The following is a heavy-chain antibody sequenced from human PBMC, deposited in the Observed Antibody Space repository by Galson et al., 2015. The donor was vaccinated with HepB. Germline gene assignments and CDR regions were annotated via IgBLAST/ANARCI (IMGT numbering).Heavy chain of an antibody. J-gene: IGHJ5*01. V-gene: IGHV2-70*04. CDR1: GFSLSTTGMR. Sequence: PALVKPTQTLTLTCTLSGFSLSTTGMRVSWIRQPPGKALEWLARIDWDDYKFYSKSLKTRLTISKATSKNQVVLTLTDMGPADTATDYCARMAYCGGDCYRNWFGPWGQGTLVTVSS. D-gene: IGHD2-21*01. CDR3: ARMAYCGGDCYRNWFGP. CDR2: IDWDDYK.